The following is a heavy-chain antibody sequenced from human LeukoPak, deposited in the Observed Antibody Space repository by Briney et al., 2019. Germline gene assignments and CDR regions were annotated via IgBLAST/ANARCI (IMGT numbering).Heavy chain of an antibody. CDR3: ARDGRGRDGYNLGWYFDL. D-gene: IGHD5-12*01. Sequence: SVKVSCKASGGTFSSYAISWVRQAPGQGLGWMGRIIPILGIANYAQKFQGRVTITADKSTSTAYMELSSLRSEDTAVYYCARDGRGRDGYNLGWYFDLWGRGTLVTVSS. CDR1: GGTFSSYA. CDR2: IIPILGIA. J-gene: IGHJ2*01. V-gene: IGHV1-69*04.